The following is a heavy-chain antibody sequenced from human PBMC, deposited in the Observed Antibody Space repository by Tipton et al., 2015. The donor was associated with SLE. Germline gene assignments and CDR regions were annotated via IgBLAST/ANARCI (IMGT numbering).Heavy chain of an antibody. V-gene: IGHV3-23*03. D-gene: IGHD4-23*01. CDR3: ARDSDYGGNWDYFDY. CDR2: IYSGGST. Sequence: SLRLSCEASGFTFSDYAMSRVRQAPGKGLEWVSVIYSGGSTYYADSVKGRFTISRDSSQNTLFLQMNSLRPDDTAVYYCARDSDYGGNWDYFDYWGQGTLVTVSS. CDR1: GFTFSDYA. J-gene: IGHJ4*02.